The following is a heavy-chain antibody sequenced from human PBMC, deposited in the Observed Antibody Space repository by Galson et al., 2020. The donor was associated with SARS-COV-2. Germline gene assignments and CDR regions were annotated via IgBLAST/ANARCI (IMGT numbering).Heavy chain of an antibody. CDR3: AGHRGGYDFDQ. Sequence: ETSETLSLTCTVSGGYISRNSYFWGWNRQPPAKGLEWIGSIYYSGSTYYNPSLKSRVTISVDTSSNKFFLKLSSVTAADTAVYYCAGHRGGYDFDQWGQGTLVTVSS. D-gene: IGHD5-12*01. CDR1: GGYISRNSYF. CDR2: IYYSGST. J-gene: IGHJ4*02. V-gene: IGHV4-39*01.